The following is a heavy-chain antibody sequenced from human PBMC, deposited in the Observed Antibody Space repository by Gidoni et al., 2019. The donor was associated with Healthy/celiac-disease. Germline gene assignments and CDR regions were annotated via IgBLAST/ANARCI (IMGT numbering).Heavy chain of an antibody. CDR3: ARAAGSYYAPGYYGMDV. CDR1: GFTFSSYD. V-gene: IGHV3-13*01. D-gene: IGHD1-26*01. J-gene: IGHJ6*02. Sequence: EVQLVESGGGLVQPGGSLRLSCAASGFTFSSYDMHWVRQATGKGLEWVSAIGTAGDTYYPGSVKGRFTISRENAKNSLYLQMNSLRAGDTAVYYCARAAGSYYAPGYYGMDVWGQGTTDTVSS. CDR2: IGTAGDT.